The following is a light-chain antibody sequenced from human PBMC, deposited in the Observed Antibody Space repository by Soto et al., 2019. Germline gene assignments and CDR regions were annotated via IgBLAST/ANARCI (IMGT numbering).Light chain of an antibody. CDR2: AAS. J-gene: IGKJ4*01. CDR1: QDLDRW. Sequence: THLTQSPSSLSASVGDRVTITYRASQDLDRWVAWYQQKPGEAPKVLIYAASNLRSGVPSRFSGSGSGADFSLTISSLQPEDVATYYCKQSRSFPLTFGGGTKVDIK. V-gene: IGKV1-12*01. CDR3: KQSRSFPLT.